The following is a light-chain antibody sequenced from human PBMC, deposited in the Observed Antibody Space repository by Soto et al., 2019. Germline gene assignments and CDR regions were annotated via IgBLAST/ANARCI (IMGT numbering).Light chain of an antibody. Sequence: DIHLTQSPSTLSASVGDRVTITCRASQTISHWLAWYQQKPGKAPKLLIFDASNLENGVPSRFSGSGSGTEFILTITGLQPDDFATYYCQQYNTYWTFGQGTKVEI. V-gene: IGKV1-5*01. J-gene: IGKJ1*01. CDR3: QQYNTYWT. CDR2: DAS. CDR1: QTISHW.